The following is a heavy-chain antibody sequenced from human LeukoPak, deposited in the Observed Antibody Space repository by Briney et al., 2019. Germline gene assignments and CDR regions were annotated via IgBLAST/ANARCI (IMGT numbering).Heavy chain of an antibody. V-gene: IGHV5-51*01. CDR2: IYPVDSDV. CDR1: GYSFTSHW. D-gene: IGHD6-6*01. Sequence: VESLETYCKDSGYSFTSHWIAWVRQMPGKGLEWMGIIYPVDSDVRYSPSFQGQVTISADMSISTAYLQWSSLKASDTAMYYCARYSQGSGSSLSTWNWFATWGQGELVTVSS. J-gene: IGHJ5*02. CDR3: ARYSQGSGSSLSTWNWFAT.